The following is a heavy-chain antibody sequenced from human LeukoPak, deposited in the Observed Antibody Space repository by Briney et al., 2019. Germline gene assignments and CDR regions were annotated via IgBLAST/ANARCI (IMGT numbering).Heavy chain of an antibody. CDR2: IYYSGST. V-gene: IGHV4-39*01. CDR1: GGSISSSNSY. Sequence: SETLSLTCTVSGGSISSSNSYWGWIRQPPGKGLEWIGSIYYSGSTNYNPSLKSRVTIAVDTSKTQFSLKLSSVTAADTAVYYCARPGYYYDSSGYYYRDYWGQGTLVTVSS. D-gene: IGHD3-22*01. CDR3: ARPGYYYDSSGYYYRDY. J-gene: IGHJ4*02.